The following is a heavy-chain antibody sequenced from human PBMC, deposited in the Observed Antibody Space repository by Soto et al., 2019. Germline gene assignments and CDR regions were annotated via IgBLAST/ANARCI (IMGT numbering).Heavy chain of an antibody. CDR3: ARFSISSSSYPYYYYGMDV. D-gene: IGHD6-6*01. CDR2: IIPIFGTA. J-gene: IGHJ6*02. CDR1: GRTFSSYA. V-gene: IGHV1-69*06. Sequence: SVKVSCKASGRTFSSYAISCVRQAPGQVLEWMGGIIPIFGTANYAQKFQGRVTITADKSTSTAYMELSSLRSEDTAVYYCARFSISSSSYPYYYYGMDVWRQGTTVTVSS.